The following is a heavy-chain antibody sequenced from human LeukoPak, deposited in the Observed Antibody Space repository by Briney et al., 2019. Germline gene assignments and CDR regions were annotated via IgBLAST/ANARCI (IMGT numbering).Heavy chain of an antibody. D-gene: IGHD4-17*01. V-gene: IGHV3-74*01. J-gene: IGHJ4*02. CDR1: GFTFSSYW. Sequence: GGSLRLSCAASGFTFSSYWMHWVRQVPGKGLVWVSRINSDGSSTSYADSVKGRFTISRDNAKNTLYVQMNSLRAEDTAVYYCAKGGATVIDYWGQGTLVTVSS. CDR2: INSDGSST. CDR3: AKGGATVIDY.